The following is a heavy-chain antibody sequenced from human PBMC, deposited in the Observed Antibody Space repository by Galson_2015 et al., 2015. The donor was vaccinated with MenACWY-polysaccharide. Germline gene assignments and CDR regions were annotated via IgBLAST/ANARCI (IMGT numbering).Heavy chain of an antibody. J-gene: IGHJ5*02. CDR2: IYYSGST. Sequence: ETLSLTCTVSGGSISSRSYYWGWIRQPPGKGLEWIGSIYYSGSTYYNPSLKSRVTISVDTSKNQFSLKLSSVTAADTAVYYCARGRGYCSSTSCYYWFDPWGQGTLVTVSS. CDR1: GGSISSRSYY. CDR3: ARGRGYCSSTSCYYWFDP. D-gene: IGHD2-2*01. V-gene: IGHV4-39*01.